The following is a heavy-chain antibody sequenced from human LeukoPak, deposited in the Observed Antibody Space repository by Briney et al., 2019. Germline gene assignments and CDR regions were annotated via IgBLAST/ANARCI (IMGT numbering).Heavy chain of an antibody. V-gene: IGHV4-59*08. D-gene: IGHD3-10*01. Sequence: SETLSLTCTVSGGSISCYYWSWIRQPPGKGLEWIGYIYYSGSTNYNPSLKSRATISVDTSKNQFSLKLSSVTAADTAVYYCARLVRGIRGYNWFDPWGQGTLVTVSS. CDR2: IYYSGST. CDR1: GGSISCYY. CDR3: ARLVRGIRGYNWFDP. J-gene: IGHJ5*02.